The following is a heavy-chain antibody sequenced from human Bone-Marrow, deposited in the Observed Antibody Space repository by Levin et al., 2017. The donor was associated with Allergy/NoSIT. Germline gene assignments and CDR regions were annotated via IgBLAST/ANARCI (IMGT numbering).Heavy chain of an antibody. V-gene: IGHV1-3*01. D-gene: IGHD3-22*01. CDR1: GYTFTSYA. CDR3: ARECSVRGVVITRHPFCGMDV. J-gene: IGHJ6*02. CDR2: INAGNGNT. Sequence: GESLKISCKASGYTFTSYAMHWVRQAPGQRLEWMGWINAGNGNTKYSQKFQGRVTITRDTSASTAYMELSSLRSEDTAVYYCARECSVRGVVITRHPFCGMDVWGQGTTVTVSS.